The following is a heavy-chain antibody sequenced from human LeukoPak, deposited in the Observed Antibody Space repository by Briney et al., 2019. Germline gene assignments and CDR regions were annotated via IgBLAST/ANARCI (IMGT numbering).Heavy chain of an antibody. CDR2: ISGSGDNT. CDR1: GITFSRLP. D-gene: IGHD3-22*01. J-gene: IGHJ4*02. Sequence: GGSLRLSCAVSGITFSRLPMTWVRQAPGKGLEWVSGISGSGDNTYYADSVKGRFTISRDNSKNTLYVQVNSLGTEDTAAYYCAKGSYYDSSGSFYFDYWGQGTLVTVSS. V-gene: IGHV3-23*01. CDR3: AKGSYYDSSGSFYFDY.